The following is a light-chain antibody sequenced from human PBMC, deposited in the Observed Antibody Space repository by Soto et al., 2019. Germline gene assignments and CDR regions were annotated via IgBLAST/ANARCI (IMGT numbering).Light chain of an antibody. CDR3: QQYDNVPIT. CDR2: DAS. CDR1: QSIRSW. Sequence: DIQMTQSPSTLSASVGDRVTITCRASQSIRSWLAWYQQKPGKAPKLLIYDASNLETGVPSRFSGSGSGTDFTFTISSLQPEDIATYYCQQYDNVPITFGQGTRLEIK. V-gene: IGKV1-33*01. J-gene: IGKJ5*01.